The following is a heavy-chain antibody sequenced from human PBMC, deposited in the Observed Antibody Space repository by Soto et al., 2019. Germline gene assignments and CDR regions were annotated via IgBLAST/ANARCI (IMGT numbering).Heavy chain of an antibody. V-gene: IGHV3-74*01. CDR1: GFTFSNYW. Sequence: PGGSLRLSCAASGFTFSNYWVHWVRQAPGKGLMWVSRINSDGTTINYADSVEGRFTISRDNAKNTLFLQMNSLRVEDTAVYYCARAGWYRFDNSGQGTLDIVSS. CDR2: INSDGTTI. D-gene: IGHD6-19*01. CDR3: ARAGWYRFDN. J-gene: IGHJ4*02.